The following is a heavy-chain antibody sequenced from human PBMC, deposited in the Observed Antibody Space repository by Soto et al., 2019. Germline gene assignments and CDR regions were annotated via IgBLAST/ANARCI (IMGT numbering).Heavy chain of an antibody. CDR2: IFHGGNT. V-gene: IGHV4-38-2*01. Sequence: SETLSLTCAVSGFFISSGNHWGWIRKPPGKGLEWIGSIFHGGNTYYNPSLKSRVTISVDMSKNQFSLKLNSVTAADTAVYYCARARWYDAFDVWGQGTVVTVSS. D-gene: IGHD2-15*01. CDR3: ARARWYDAFDV. J-gene: IGHJ3*01. CDR1: GFFISSGNH.